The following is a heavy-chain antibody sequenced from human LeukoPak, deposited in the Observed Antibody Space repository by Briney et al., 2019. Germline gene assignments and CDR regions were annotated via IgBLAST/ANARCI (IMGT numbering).Heavy chain of an antibody. Sequence: PGGSLRLSCAAPGFTFSSYGMHWVRQAPGKGLKLVAVISYDGSNKYYADSVKGRFTISRDNSKNTLYLQMNSLRAEDTAVYYCANCRYSSSWYYFDYWGQGTLVTVSS. CDR2: ISYDGSNK. CDR1: GFTFSSYG. D-gene: IGHD6-13*01. J-gene: IGHJ4*02. CDR3: ANCRYSSSWYYFDY. V-gene: IGHV3-30*18.